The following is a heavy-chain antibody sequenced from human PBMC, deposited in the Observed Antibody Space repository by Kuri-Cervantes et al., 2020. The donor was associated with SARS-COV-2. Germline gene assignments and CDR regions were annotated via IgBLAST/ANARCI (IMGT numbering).Heavy chain of an antibody. J-gene: IGHJ6*03. Sequence: LSLTCAASGFTFITYTMNWVRQAPGKGLEWISSISSGSNYIYYADSVKGRFTISRDNSKNTLYLQMGSLRAEDMAVYYCARMGEPYYMDVWGKGTTVTVSS. D-gene: IGHD3-16*01. CDR1: GFTFITYT. CDR2: ISSGSNYI. CDR3: ARMGEPYYMDV. V-gene: IGHV3-21*01.